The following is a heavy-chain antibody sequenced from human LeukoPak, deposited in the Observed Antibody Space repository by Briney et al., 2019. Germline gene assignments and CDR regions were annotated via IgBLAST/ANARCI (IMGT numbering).Heavy chain of an antibody. CDR1: GFSFSAYG. CDR3: ARSQSSSLIDY. Sequence: PGGSLRLSCAASGFSFSAYGVHWVRQAPGKGLEWVAVIWYDGSSKDYADSVKGRFTLSRDNSKNTPYLQMNSLTVEDTAVYYCARSQSSSLIDYWGQGTLVTVSS. CDR2: IWYDGSSK. V-gene: IGHV3-33*01. J-gene: IGHJ4*02. D-gene: IGHD6-13*01.